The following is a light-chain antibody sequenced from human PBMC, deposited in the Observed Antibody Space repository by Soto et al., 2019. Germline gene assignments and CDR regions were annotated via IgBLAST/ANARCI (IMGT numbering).Light chain of an antibody. J-gene: IGLJ2*01. CDR3: GTWDSSLSAGV. Sequence: QSVLTQPPSVSAAPGQKVTISCSGSDSNIAVNYVSWYQQLPGTAPKLLIYDDYKRPSGIPDRFSGSKSGTSATLGITGLQTGDEADYYCGTWDSSLSAGVFGGGTKLTVL. CDR1: DSNIAVNY. CDR2: DDY. V-gene: IGLV1-51*01.